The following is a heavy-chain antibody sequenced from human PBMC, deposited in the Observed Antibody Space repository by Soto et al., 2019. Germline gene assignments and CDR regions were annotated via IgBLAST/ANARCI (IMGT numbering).Heavy chain of an antibody. D-gene: IGHD2-2*01. CDR2: IYYSGST. CDR3: ARERTVQAYQLHSWFDP. CDR1: GGSISSGGYY. Sequence: SETLSLTCTVSGGSISSGGYYWSWIRQHPGKGLEWIGYIYYSGSTYYNPSLKSRVTISVDTSKNQFSLKLSSVTAADTAVYYCARERTVQAYQLHSWFDPWGQGTLVTVSS. J-gene: IGHJ5*02. V-gene: IGHV4-31*03.